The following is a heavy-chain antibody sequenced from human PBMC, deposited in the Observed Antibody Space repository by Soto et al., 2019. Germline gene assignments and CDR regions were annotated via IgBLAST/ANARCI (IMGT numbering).Heavy chain of an antibody. CDR3: ASAGGSYFDY. CDR1: GFTFSSYE. J-gene: IGHJ4*02. CDR2: ISSSGSTI. V-gene: IGHV3-48*03. Sequence: QPGGSLRLSCAASGFTFSSYEMNWVRQAPGKGLEWVSYISSSGSTIYYADSVKGRFTISRDNAKNSLYLQMNSLRAEDTAVYYCASAGGSYFDYWGPGTLVTVSS. D-gene: IGHD1-26*01.